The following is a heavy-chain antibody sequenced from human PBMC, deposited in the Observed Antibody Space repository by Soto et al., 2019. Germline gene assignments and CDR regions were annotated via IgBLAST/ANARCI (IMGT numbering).Heavy chain of an antibody. Sequence: SETLSLTCTVSGGSVSSGDYYWSWIRQPPGKGLEWIGYIYYSGSTYYNPSLKSRVTISVDTSKNQFSLKLSSVTAADTAVYYCAMNPHRSNSGYDLVDYWGQGTLVTVSS. CDR3: AMNPHRSNSGYDLVDY. CDR1: GGSVSSGDYY. D-gene: IGHD5-12*01. V-gene: IGHV4-30-4*01. J-gene: IGHJ4*02. CDR2: IYYSGST.